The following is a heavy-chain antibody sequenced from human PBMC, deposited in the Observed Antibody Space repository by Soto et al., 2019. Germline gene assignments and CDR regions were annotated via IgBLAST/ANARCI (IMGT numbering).Heavy chain of an antibody. V-gene: IGHV4-31*03. CDR1: GGSISSGGYY. J-gene: IGHJ4*02. CDR3: ASIRGGSGTLFDY. Sequence: SETLSLTCTVSGGSISSGGYYWSWIRQHPGKGLEWIGYIYYSGSTYYNPSLKSRVTISVDTSKNQFSLKLSSVAAADTAVYYCASIRGGSGTLFDYWGQGTLVTVSS. CDR2: IYYSGST. D-gene: IGHD3-10*01.